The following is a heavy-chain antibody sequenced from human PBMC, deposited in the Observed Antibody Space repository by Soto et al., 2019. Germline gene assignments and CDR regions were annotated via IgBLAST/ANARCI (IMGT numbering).Heavy chain of an antibody. V-gene: IGHV4-31*03. CDR2: IYYSGTT. CDR1: GGSISSGGYY. D-gene: IGHD2-2*03. CDR3: ARDGGYCSDTSCPNWFDP. J-gene: IGHJ5*02. Sequence: SETLSLTCTVSGGSISSGGYYWSWIRQHPGKGLEWIGYIYYSGTTYYSPSLKSRVTISVDTSKNQFSLKLTSVTAADTAVYYCARDGGYCSDTSCPNWFDPWGQGTLVTVSS.